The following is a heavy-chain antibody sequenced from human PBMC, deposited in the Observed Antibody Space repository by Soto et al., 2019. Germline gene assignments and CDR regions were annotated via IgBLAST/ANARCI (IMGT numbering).Heavy chain of an antibody. Sequence: PGGSLRLSCAASGFTFSSYAMSWVRQAPGKGLEWVSAISGSGGSTYYADSVKGRFTISRDNSKNTLYLQMNSLRAEDTAVYYCAKDRSYDSSGYSTSYFDYWGQGTLVTVSS. CDR2: ISGSGGST. CDR3: AKDRSYDSSGYSTSYFDY. CDR1: GFTFSSYA. D-gene: IGHD3-22*01. V-gene: IGHV3-23*01. J-gene: IGHJ4*02.